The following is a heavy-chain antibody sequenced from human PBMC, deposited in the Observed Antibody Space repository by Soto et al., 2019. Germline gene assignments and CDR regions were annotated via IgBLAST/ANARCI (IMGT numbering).Heavy chain of an antibody. CDR1: GFTFDDYA. CDR3: AKDGFWSGSYYYYYMDV. CDR2: ISWNSGSI. V-gene: IGHV3-9*01. Sequence: HPGGSLRLSCAASGFTFDDYAMHWVRQAPGKGLEWVSGISWNSGSIGYADSVKGRFTISRDNAKNSLYLQMNSLRAEDTALYYCAKDGFWSGSYYYYYMDVWGKGTTVTVSS. J-gene: IGHJ6*03. D-gene: IGHD3-3*01.